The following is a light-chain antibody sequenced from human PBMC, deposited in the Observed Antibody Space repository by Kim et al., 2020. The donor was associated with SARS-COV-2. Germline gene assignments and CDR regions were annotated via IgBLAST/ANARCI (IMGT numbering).Light chain of an antibody. CDR1: SLRSYD. J-gene: IGLJ3*02. CDR2: GKN. V-gene: IGLV3-19*01. Sequence: GKTVRITCQGDSLRSYDASWYQQKPGPAPVLVIYGKNNRPSGIPDRFSGSSSGNTASLTITGAQAEDEADYYWNSRDSSGNHHWVFGGGTKLTVL. CDR3: NSRDSSGNHHWV.